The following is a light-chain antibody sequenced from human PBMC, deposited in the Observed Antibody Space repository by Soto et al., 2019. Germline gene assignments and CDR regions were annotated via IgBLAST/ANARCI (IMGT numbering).Light chain of an antibody. J-gene: IGKJ4*01. Sequence: AIQMTQSPSSLSASVGDRVTITCRASQGIRHYLGWYQQKPGKAPKLLIYAASSLQSGVTSRFSGSGSGTDFTLTIRSLQPEDFATYYCLQDYNYPLTFGGGTKVEL. CDR1: QGIRHY. CDR2: AAS. CDR3: LQDYNYPLT. V-gene: IGKV1-6*01.